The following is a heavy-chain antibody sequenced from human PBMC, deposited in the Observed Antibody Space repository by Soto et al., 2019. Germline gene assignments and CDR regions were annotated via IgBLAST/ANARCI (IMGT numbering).Heavy chain of an antibody. CDR1: GGTFSSYA. Sequence: SVKVSCKASGGTFSSYAISWVRQAPGQGLEWMGGIIPIFGTANYAQKFQGRVTITADESTSTAYMELSSLRSEDTAVYYCARAGTNHIVATIPPTHWGQGTLVTVSS. V-gene: IGHV1-69*13. D-gene: IGHD5-12*01. CDR3: ARAGTNHIVATIPPTH. J-gene: IGHJ1*01. CDR2: IIPIFGTA.